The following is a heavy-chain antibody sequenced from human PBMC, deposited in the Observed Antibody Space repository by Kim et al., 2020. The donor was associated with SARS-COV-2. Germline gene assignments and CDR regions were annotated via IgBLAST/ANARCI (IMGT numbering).Heavy chain of an antibody. D-gene: IGHD3-10*01. Sequence: ASVKVSCKASGYTFTSYGISWVRQAPGQGLEWMGWISAYNGNTNYAQKLQGRVTMTTDTSTSTAYMELRSLRSDDTAVYYCARTQDGSGSYYNVFERGYYFDYWGQGTLVTVSS. V-gene: IGHV1-18*01. CDR1: GYTFTSYG. CDR3: ARTQDGSGSYYNVFERGYYFDY. CDR2: ISAYNGNT. J-gene: IGHJ4*02.